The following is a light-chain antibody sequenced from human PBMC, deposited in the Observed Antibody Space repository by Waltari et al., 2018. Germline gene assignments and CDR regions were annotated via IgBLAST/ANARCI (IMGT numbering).Light chain of an antibody. V-gene: IGLV3-25*03. CDR2: KDT. Sequence: SYELTQAPSVSVSPGQTATISCSGDGLPHQYAYWYQQKPGQAPGVGLYKDTQRPSGIPEGFSGTSSGTTVTLTISGVQAEDEADYYCQSIDSIVVFGGGTKLTV. CDR3: QSIDSIVV. J-gene: IGLJ2*01. CDR1: GLPHQY.